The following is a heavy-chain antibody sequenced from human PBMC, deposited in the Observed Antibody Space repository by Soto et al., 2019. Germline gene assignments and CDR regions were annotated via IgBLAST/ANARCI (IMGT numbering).Heavy chain of an antibody. D-gene: IGHD3-3*01. J-gene: IGHJ4*02. CDR1: ADSFSSHG. CDR3: ARVFPDGWVEPGVVRGYLDT. CDR2: IIPIFGTT. V-gene: IGHV1-69*01. Sequence: QVQLVQSGAEVKEPGSAVKVSCKAPADSFSSHGISWVRQAPGQGLEWMGGIIPIFGTTNYAEKFQGRVTITADESTNTAYMELSSLRSEDTALYYCARVFPDGWVEPGVVRGYLDTWGRGTLVTVSS.